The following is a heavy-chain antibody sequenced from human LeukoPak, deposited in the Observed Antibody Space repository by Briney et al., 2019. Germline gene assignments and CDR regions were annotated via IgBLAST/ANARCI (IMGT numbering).Heavy chain of an antibody. J-gene: IGHJ4*02. CDR3: AKEAITGTTKDY. CDR2: ISGSGGST. D-gene: IGHD1-20*01. V-gene: IGHV3-23*01. CDR1: GFSFSSHS. Sequence: PGGSLRLSCAASGFSFSSHSMNWVRQAPGKGLEWVSAISGSGGSTYYADSVKGRFTISRDNSKNTLYLQMNSLRAEDTAVYYCAKEAITGTTKDYWGQGTLVTVSS.